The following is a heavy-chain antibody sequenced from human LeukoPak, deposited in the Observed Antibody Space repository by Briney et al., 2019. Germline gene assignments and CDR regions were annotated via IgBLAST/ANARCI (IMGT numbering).Heavy chain of an antibody. V-gene: IGHV3-11*04. CDR3: ARENGGTDY. Sequence: GGSLRLSRAASGFTFRDHYMRWVRQAPGRGLEWVSYISSQGSTIYYADSVKRRFTISRDNANNSLYLQMNSLRAEDTAVYYCARENGGTDYWGQGTVVTVSS. CDR1: GFTFRDHY. D-gene: IGHD4-23*01. CDR2: ISSQGSTI. J-gene: IGHJ4*02.